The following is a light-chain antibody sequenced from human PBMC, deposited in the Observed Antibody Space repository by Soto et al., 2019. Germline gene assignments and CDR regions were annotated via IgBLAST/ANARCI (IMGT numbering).Light chain of an antibody. CDR2: KAS. CDR3: QHYNSYSEA. V-gene: IGKV1-5*03. CDR1: QTISSW. Sequence: DIQMTQSPSTLSGSVGDRVTITCRASQTISSWLAWYQQKPGKAPKLLIYKASTLKSGVPSRFSGSGSGTAFTLTISSLQPDDFATYYCQHYNSYSEAFGQGTKEDLK. J-gene: IGKJ1*01.